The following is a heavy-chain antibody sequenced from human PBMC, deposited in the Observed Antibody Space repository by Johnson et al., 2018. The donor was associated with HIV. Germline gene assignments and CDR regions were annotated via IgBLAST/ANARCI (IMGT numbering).Heavy chain of an antibody. J-gene: IGHJ3*02. Sequence: QVQLLESGGGVVQPGRSLRLSCATSGFTFSSFGMHWVRQAPGKGLEWVAVISYDGSNKYYADSVKGRFIISRDDSKNTLYLQMNSLRAEDTAVYYCAKAPLSGYEDAFDIWGQGTMVTVSS. V-gene: IGHV3-30*18. CDR2: ISYDGSNK. CDR1: GFTFSSFG. D-gene: IGHD3-22*01. CDR3: AKAPLSGYEDAFDI.